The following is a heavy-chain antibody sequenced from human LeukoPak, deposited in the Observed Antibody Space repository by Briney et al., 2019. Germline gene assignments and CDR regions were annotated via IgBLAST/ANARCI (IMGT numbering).Heavy chain of an antibody. CDR3: ARHRIAARPESYYYYYMDV. CDR1: GGSISSSSYY. J-gene: IGHJ6*03. D-gene: IGHD6-6*01. CDR2: IYYSGST. Sequence: SETLSLTCTVSGGSISSSSYYWGWIRQPPGKGLEWIGSIYYSGSTYYNPSLKSRVTISVDTSKNQFFLKLSSVTAADTAVYYCARHRIAARPESYYYYYMDVWGKGTTVTVSS. V-gene: IGHV4-39*01.